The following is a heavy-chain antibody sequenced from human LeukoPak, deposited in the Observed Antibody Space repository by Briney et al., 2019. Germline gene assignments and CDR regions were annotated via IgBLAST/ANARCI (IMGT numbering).Heavy chain of an antibody. Sequence: GGSLRLSCAASGFTVSSNYMSWVRQAPGKGLELVSVIYSGGSTYYADSVKGRFTISRDNSKNTLYLQMNSLRAEDTAVYYCAREAPSGYDYLDYWGQGTLVTVSS. CDR1: GFTVSSNY. J-gene: IGHJ4*02. D-gene: IGHD5-12*01. V-gene: IGHV3-53*01. CDR2: IYSGGST. CDR3: AREAPSGYDYLDY.